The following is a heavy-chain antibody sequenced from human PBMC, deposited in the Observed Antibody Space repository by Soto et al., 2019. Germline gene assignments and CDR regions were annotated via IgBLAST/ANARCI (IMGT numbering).Heavy chain of an antibody. CDR3: VRGGSNYAS. CDR1: GFTFSDSW. J-gene: IGHJ5*02. CDR2: IKPDESEK. Sequence: EVHLVESGGGLVRPGGSLRLSCTASGFTFSDSWMTWVRQAPGKGLEWVARIKPDESEKKYADSGKGRFSISRDNAKNSMYLQMESLRGEDTAVYYCVRGGSNYASWGQGTLVTVSS. V-gene: IGHV3-7*01. D-gene: IGHD4-4*01.